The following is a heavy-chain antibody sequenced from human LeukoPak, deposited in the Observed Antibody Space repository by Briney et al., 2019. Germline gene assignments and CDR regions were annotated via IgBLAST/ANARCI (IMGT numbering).Heavy chain of an antibody. V-gene: IGHV4-34*01. D-gene: IGHD2-15*01. CDR1: GGSFSGYY. CDR3: AVGYCSGGSCPQHFDY. Sequence: SETLSLTCAVYGGSFSGYYWSWIRQPPGKGLEWIGEINHSGSTNYNPSLKSRVTISVDTSKNQFSLKLSSVTAADTAVYYCAVGYCSGGSCPQHFDYWGLGTLVTVSS. CDR2: INHSGST. J-gene: IGHJ4*02.